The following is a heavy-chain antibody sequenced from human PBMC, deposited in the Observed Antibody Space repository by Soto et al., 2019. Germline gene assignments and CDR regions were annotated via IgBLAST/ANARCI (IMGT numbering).Heavy chain of an antibody. D-gene: IGHD3-9*01. CDR3: ARGGDYDILTGYLAKNWFDP. Sequence: ASVKVSCKASGYTFTSYDINWVRQATGQGLEWMGWMNPNSGNTGYAQKFQGTVTMTRNTSISTAYMELSSLRSEDTAVYYCARGGDYDILTGYLAKNWFDPWGQGTLVTVSS. CDR1: GYTFTSYD. CDR2: MNPNSGNT. V-gene: IGHV1-8*01. J-gene: IGHJ5*02.